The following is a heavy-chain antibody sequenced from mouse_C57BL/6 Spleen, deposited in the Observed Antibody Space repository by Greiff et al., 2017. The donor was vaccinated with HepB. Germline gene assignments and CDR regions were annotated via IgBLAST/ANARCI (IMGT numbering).Heavy chain of an antibody. CDR2: INPGSGGT. J-gene: IGHJ4*01. CDR1: GYAFTNYL. Sequence: QVQLKQSGAELVRPGTSVKVSCKASGYAFTNYLIEWVKQRPGQGLEWIGVINPGSGGTNYNEKFKGKATLTADKSSSTAYMQLSSLTSEDSAVYFCARSAQRDYYAMDYWGQGTSVTVSS. D-gene: IGHD3-2*02. CDR3: ARSAQRDYYAMDY. V-gene: IGHV1-54*01.